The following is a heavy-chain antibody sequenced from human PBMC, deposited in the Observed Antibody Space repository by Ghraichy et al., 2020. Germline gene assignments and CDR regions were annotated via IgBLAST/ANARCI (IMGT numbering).Heavy chain of an antibody. CDR1: GFTFSSYA. V-gene: IGHV3-23*01. D-gene: IGHD5-24*01. CDR3: AKDLSPPQVGYKREIYYYGMDV. Sequence: GGSLRLSCAASGFTFSSYAMSWVRQAPGKGLEWVSAISGSGGSTYYADSVKGRFTISRDNSKNTLYLQMNSLRAEDTAVYYCAKDLSPPQVGYKREIYYYGMDVWGQGTTVTVSS. J-gene: IGHJ6*02. CDR2: ISGSGGST.